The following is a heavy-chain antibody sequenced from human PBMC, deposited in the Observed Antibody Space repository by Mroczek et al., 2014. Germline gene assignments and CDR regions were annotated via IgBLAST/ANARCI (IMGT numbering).Heavy chain of an antibody. V-gene: IGHV2-26*01. CDR3: ARNQKDSNGWYSLFS. D-gene: IGHD6-19*01. Sequence: SGPVLVKPTETLTLTCTVSGFSLSNAIMGVTWIRQPPGKALEWLGCIFSSDEKPYSPSLKNRLTISKDTSKSQVVLTLTNMDPVDTATYYCARNQKDSNGWYSLFSWGQGILVTVSS. CDR1: GFSLSNAIMG. J-gene: IGHJ4*02. CDR2: IFSSDEK.